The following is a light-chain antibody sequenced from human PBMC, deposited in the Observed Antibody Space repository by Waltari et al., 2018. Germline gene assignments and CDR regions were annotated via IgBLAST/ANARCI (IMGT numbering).Light chain of an antibody. CDR3: QQSYSTPYT. V-gene: IGKV1-39*01. J-gene: IGKJ2*01. CDR2: TAS. Sequence: DIQLTQSPSSLSASVGARVTITCRASQSISTSLNWYKQKPGKAPKLLIYTASSLQSGIPSTFSGSGSGTDFTHTISSLQPEEGATYYCQQSYSTPYTFGRGTKLEI. CDR1: QSISTS.